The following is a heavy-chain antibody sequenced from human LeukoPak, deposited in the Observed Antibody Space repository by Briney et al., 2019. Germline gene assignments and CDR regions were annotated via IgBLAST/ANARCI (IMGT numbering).Heavy chain of an antibody. J-gene: IGHJ2*01. D-gene: IGHD2-2*02. Sequence: SETLSLTCTVSGGSISSHYWSWIRQPAGKGLEWIGRIYNSGSTDYNPSLKSRVPMSADPSKNQFSLKLSSVTAADTAVYYCARAIRAYWYFDLWGRGTLVTVSS. V-gene: IGHV4-4*07. CDR2: IYNSGST. CDR3: ARAIRAYWYFDL. CDR1: GGSISSHY.